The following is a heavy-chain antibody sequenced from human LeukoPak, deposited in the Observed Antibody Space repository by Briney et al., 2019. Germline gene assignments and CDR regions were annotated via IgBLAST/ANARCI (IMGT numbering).Heavy chain of an antibody. CDR1: GHTSNDYT. CDR3: SHSGKYDFWSGTF. D-gene: IGHD3-3*01. Sequence: GRSLRLSCTASGHTSNDYTVPWVRQAPGKGLEWVGFITIKSCGGTTEYAASVKGRFTISRDDSKTIAYLEMSSLKTEDTGVYYCSHSGKYDFWSGTFWGQGTLVTVSS. J-gene: IGHJ4*02. V-gene: IGHV3-49*04. CDR2: ITIKSCGGTT.